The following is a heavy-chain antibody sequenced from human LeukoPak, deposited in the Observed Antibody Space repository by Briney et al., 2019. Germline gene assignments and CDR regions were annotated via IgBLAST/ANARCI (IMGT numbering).Heavy chain of an antibody. J-gene: IGHJ1*01. V-gene: IGHV1-46*01. CDR3: ATAPCSSGSFQH. CDR2: INPGDGST. Sequence: ASVKVSCKASGYTFTSYYMHWVRQAPGQGLEWMGIINPGDGSTSYTQKFQGRVTMTRDTSTSTVFLDLSSLRSEDTAVYYCATAPCSSGSFQHWGQGTLVTVSS. D-gene: IGHD3-22*01. CDR1: GYTFTSYY.